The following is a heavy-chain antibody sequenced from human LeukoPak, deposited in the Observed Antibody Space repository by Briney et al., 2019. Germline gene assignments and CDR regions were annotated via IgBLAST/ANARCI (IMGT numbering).Heavy chain of an antibody. CDR1: GGTLTNYA. J-gene: IGHJ4*02. CDR2: IVPSFGST. CDR3: ARDQEGFDY. Sequence: ASVKVSCQALGGTLTNYAFSWVRQAPGHGLEWLGGIVPSFGSTNYVQKFQGRVTISADDSTSTVHMELSGLRSEDTAVYYCARDQEGFDYWGQGTLVTVSS. V-gene: IGHV1-69*13.